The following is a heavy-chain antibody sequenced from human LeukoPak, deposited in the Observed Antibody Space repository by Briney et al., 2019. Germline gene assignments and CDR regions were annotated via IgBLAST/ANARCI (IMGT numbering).Heavy chain of an antibody. D-gene: IGHD6-19*01. Sequence: PSETLSLTCTVSGGSISNYYWNWIRQPPGKGLEWIGYISYSGSTKYNPSLKGRVTISLDTPKNQFSLKLSSVTAADTAVYYCARDVAVAGAPNWFDPWGQGTLVTVSS. CDR2: ISYSGST. CDR1: GGSISNYY. J-gene: IGHJ5*02. CDR3: ARDVAVAGAPNWFDP. V-gene: IGHV4-59*12.